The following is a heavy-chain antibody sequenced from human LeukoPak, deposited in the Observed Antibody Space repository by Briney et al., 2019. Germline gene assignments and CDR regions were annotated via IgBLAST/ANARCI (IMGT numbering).Heavy chain of an antibody. Sequence: GRSLRLSCAVSGFTFDDYAMHWVRQAPGKGLEWVSGISWNSGSIGYADSVKGRFTISRDNAKNSLYLQMNSLRAEDMALYYCAKSSCSGGDCYTGPFDYWGQGTLVTVSS. CDR1: GFTFDDYA. CDR2: ISWNSGSI. D-gene: IGHD2-21*01. J-gene: IGHJ4*02. V-gene: IGHV3-9*03. CDR3: AKSSCSGGDCYTGPFDY.